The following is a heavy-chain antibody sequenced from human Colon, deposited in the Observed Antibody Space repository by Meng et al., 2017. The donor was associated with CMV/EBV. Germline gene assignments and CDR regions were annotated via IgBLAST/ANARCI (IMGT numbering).Heavy chain of an antibody. CDR1: GGSISNY. D-gene: IGHD4-11*01. V-gene: IGHV4-59*01. J-gene: IGHJ4*02. CDR3: ARVKLQNNQYYFDY. Sequence: QVQLLESGPGLVKPSETLSLPCNVSGGSISNYWGWIRQPPGKRLEWIGYIYFTRSTKYNHSLKSRVTMSVDTYKNQFSLKLSSVTAADTDVYYCARVKLQNNQYYFDYWGQGTLVTVSS. CDR2: IYFTRST.